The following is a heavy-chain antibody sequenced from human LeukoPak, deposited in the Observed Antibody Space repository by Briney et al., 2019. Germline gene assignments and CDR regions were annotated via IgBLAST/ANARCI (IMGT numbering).Heavy chain of an antibody. CDR3: ARVLSGSGSLYYFDY. D-gene: IGHD3-10*01. Sequence: SETLSLTCTVSGGSISSGDYYWHWIRQPPGKGLEWIGYIHSSGSSYYNPSLKSRVTISLDTSENQFSLRLSSVTAADTAVYYCARVLSGSGSLYYFDYWGQGTLVTVSS. J-gene: IGHJ4*02. V-gene: IGHV4-30-4*01. CDR1: GGSISSGDYY. CDR2: IHSSGSS.